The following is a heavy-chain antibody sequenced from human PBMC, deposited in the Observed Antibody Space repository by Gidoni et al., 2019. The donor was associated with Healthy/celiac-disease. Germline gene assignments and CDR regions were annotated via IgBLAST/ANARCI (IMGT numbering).Heavy chain of an antibody. CDR3: ARDSRQSQLKYFQH. CDR2: ISSSSSYI. D-gene: IGHD1-1*01. V-gene: IGHV3-21*01. Sequence: EVQLVESGGGLVKPGGSLRLSCAASGFTFSSYSMNWVRQAPGKGLEWVSSISSSSSYIYYADSVKGRFTISRDNAKNSLYLQMNSLGAEDTAVYYCARDSRQSQLKYFQHWGQGTLVTVSS. J-gene: IGHJ1*01. CDR1: GFTFSSYS.